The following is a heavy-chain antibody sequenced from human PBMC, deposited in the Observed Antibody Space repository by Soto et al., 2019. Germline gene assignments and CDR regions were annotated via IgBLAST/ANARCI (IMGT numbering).Heavy chain of an antibody. CDR1: GYTFTSYD. CDR2: MNPNSGNT. Sequence: QVQLVQSGAEVKKPGASVKVSCKASGYTFTSYDINWVRQATGQGLEWMGWMNPNSGNTGYVQKFQGRVTMTRNTSISTAYMELSSLRSEDTALYYCARGLVSSWYGRSANWFDPLGQVSLFTVSS. D-gene: IGHD6-13*01. J-gene: IGHJ5*02. V-gene: IGHV1-8*01. CDR3: ARGLVSSWYGRSANWFDP.